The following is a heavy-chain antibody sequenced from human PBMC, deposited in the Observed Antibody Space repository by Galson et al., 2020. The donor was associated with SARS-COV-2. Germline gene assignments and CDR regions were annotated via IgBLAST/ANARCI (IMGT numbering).Heavy chain of an antibody. CDR2: VNGSGGST. CDR1: RFTFTIYA. J-gene: IGHJ6*02. V-gene: IGHV3-23*01. Sequence: GGSMSLSCGASRFTFTIYAIRWVRHAPGIGLAWVAGVNGSGGSTYYADSVRGRSTISRDNAKNTLYLQMNSRRAEDKAVYYCGKDRGSGYGKDVWGRGTTVIVSS. CDR3: GKDRGSGYGKDV. D-gene: IGHD2-15*01.